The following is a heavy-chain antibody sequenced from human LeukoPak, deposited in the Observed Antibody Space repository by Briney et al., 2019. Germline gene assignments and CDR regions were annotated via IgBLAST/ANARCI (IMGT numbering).Heavy chain of an antibody. CDR3: ARDTALEYSSFGVTFDY. V-gene: IGHV3-11*04. CDR1: GFTFSNYA. D-gene: IGHD6-6*01. Sequence: KPGGSLRLSCAASGFTFSNYAMSWIRQAPGKGLEWVSYISSSGSTIYYADSVKGRFTISRDNAKNSLYLQMNSLRAEDTAVYYCARDTALEYSSFGVTFDYWGQGTLVTVSS. J-gene: IGHJ4*02. CDR2: ISSSGSTI.